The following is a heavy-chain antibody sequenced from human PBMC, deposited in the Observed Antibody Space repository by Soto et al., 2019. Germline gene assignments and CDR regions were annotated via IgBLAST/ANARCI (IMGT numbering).Heavy chain of an antibody. V-gene: IGHV3-48*02. CDR3: AREIAAAAPRVDY. CDR1: GFTFSSYS. CDR2: ISSSSSTI. J-gene: IGHJ4*02. D-gene: IGHD6-13*01. Sequence: PGGSLRLSCAASGFTFSSYSMNWVRQAPGKGLEWVSYISSSSSTIYYADSVKGRFTISRDNAKNSLYLQMNSLRDGDTAVYYCAREIAAAAPRVDYWGQGTLVTVSX.